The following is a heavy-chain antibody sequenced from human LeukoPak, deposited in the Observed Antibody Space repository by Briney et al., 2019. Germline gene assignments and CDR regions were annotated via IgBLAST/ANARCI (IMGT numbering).Heavy chain of an antibody. D-gene: IGHD5-12*01. Sequence: PGGSLRLSCAASGFTFDDYAMHWVRQAPGKGLEWVSLISWDGGSTYYADSVKGRFTISRDNSKNSLYLQMNSLRAEDMAVYYCAREFSGYAFDIWGQGTMVTVSS. CDR3: AREFSGYAFDI. J-gene: IGHJ3*02. CDR2: ISWDGGST. V-gene: IGHV3-43D*03. CDR1: GFTFDDYA.